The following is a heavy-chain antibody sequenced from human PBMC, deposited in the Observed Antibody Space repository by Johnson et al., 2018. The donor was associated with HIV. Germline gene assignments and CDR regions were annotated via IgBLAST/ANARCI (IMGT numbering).Heavy chain of an antibody. Sequence: VQLVESGGGLVKPGGSLRLSCAASGFTFSSYWMSWVRQAPGKGLEWVANIKQDGSEKYYVESVKGRFTISRDNANNLMYLQMSSLRAEDTAVYYCARDPGYSSFDIWGQGTMVTVSS. J-gene: IGHJ3*02. D-gene: IGHD6-13*01. V-gene: IGHV3-7*03. CDR1: GFTFSSYW. CDR2: IKQDGSEK. CDR3: ARDPGYSSFDI.